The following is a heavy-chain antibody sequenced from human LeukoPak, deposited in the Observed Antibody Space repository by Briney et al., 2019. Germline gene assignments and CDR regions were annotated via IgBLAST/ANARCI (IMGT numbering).Heavy chain of an antibody. CDR1: GYTFTSYD. J-gene: IGHJ3*02. V-gene: IGHV1-8*03. CDR2: MNPNSGNT. Sequence: ASVKVSCKASGYTFTSYDINWVRQATGQGLEWMGWMNPNSGNTGYAQKFQGRVTITRNTSIRTAYMELSSLRSEDTAVYYCARASEDYYDSSGYLDPDAFDIWGQETMVTVSS. CDR3: ARASEDYYDSSGYLDPDAFDI. D-gene: IGHD3-22*01.